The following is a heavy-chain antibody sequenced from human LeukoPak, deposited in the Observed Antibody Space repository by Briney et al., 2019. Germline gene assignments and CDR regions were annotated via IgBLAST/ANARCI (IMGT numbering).Heavy chain of an antibody. CDR3: AKDVEGSYYGSGSYTLYYFDY. CDR1: GFTFSSYA. J-gene: IGHJ4*02. D-gene: IGHD3-10*01. CDR2: ISGSGGST. V-gene: IGHV3-23*01. Sequence: GGSLRLSCAASGFTFSSYAMSWVRQAPGKGLEWVSAISGSGGSTYYADSMKGRFTISRDNSKNTLYLQMNSLRAEDTAVYYCAKDVEGSYYGSGSYTLYYFDYWGQGTLVTVSS.